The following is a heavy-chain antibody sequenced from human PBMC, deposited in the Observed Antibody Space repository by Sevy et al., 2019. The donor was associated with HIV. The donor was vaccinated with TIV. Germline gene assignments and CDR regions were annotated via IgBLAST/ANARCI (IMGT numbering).Heavy chain of an antibody. CDR3: ARGDELNSYCYGMDV. CDR2: TYYRSKWYS. Sequence: SQTLSLTCAISGDSVSTSSATWNWFRQSPSGGLEWLGRTYYRSKWYSDYEVSVKGRVTINPDTSKNQFSLHLESVTPEDTAVYFCARGDELNSYCYGMDVWGQGTTVTVSS. J-gene: IGHJ6*02. D-gene: IGHD1-7*01. V-gene: IGHV6-1*01. CDR1: GDSVSTSSAT.